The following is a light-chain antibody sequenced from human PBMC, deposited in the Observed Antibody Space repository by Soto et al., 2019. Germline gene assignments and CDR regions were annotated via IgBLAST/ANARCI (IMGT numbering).Light chain of an antibody. J-gene: IGKJ1*01. CDR3: QQRGSRPPWT. CDR2: DAS. V-gene: IGKV3-11*01. Sequence: EIVLTQSPGTLSLSPGERATLSCRASQSISSYLAWYQQTPGQAPRLLIYDASNRATGIPARFSGSGSGTDFTLTISSLEPEDFAVYYCQQRGSRPPWTFGQGTKVDIK. CDR1: QSISSY.